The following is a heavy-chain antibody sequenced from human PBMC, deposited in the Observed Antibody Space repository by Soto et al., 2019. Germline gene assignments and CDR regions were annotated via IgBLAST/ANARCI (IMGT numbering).Heavy chain of an antibody. V-gene: IGHV1-58*01. Sequence: SVKVSCKASGFSFTSSAVQWVRQARGQRLEWIGWIVVGSGNTNYAQKFQERVTITRDMSTSTAYMELSSLRSEDTAVYYCAAVSHVLRFLEWLPAYGMDVWG. D-gene: IGHD3-3*01. CDR2: IVVGSGNT. J-gene: IGHJ6*02. CDR3: AAVSHVLRFLEWLPAYGMDV. CDR1: GFSFTSSA.